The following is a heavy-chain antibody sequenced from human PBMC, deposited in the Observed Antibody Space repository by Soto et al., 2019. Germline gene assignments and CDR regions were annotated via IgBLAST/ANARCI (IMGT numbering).Heavy chain of an antibody. J-gene: IGHJ6*02. D-gene: IGHD6-13*01. V-gene: IGHV5-51*01. Sequence: PGESLKISCKGSGYSFTTYWIGWVRQMPGKGLEGMVIIYPGDSDTRYSPSFQGQVTISADKSINTTYLQWSSLKASDTAIYYCARQAAAGKYYYAMDVWGQGTTVTFS. CDR1: GYSFTTYW. CDR3: ARQAAAGKYYYAMDV. CDR2: IYPGDSDT.